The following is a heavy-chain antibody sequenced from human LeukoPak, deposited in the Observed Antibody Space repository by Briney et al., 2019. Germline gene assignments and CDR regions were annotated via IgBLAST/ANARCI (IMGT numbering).Heavy chain of an antibody. V-gene: IGHV1-24*01. Sequence: ASVRVSCKVSGYTLTELSMHWVRQAPGKGLEWMGGFDPEDGETIYAQKFQGRVTMTEDTSTDTAYMELSSLRSEDTAVYYCATVTINSVDSSGYFDYWGQGTLVTVSS. CDR1: GYTLTELS. D-gene: IGHD3-22*01. CDR2: FDPEDGET. J-gene: IGHJ4*02. CDR3: ATVTINSVDSSGYFDY.